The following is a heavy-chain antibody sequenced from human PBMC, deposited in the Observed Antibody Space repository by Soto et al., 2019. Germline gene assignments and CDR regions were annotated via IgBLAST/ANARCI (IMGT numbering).Heavy chain of an antibody. V-gene: IGHV4-4*02. CDR2: IYHAGSP. J-gene: IGHJ3*01. CDR3: ARGSSFRGDFDV. CDR1: GGSIGSSSW. Sequence: KLQESGPGLVKPSGTLSLTCAVSGGSIGSSSWWTWVRQSPEKGLEWIGGIYHAGSPDYNPSFEGRVTILADRSKNFFSLTLTSVTAADTAIYYCARGSSFRGDFDVWGQGMMVTVSS. D-gene: IGHD2-21*01.